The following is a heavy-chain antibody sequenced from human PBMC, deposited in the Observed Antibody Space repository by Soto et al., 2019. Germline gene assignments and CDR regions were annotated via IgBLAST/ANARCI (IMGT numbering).Heavy chain of an antibody. J-gene: IGHJ4*02. Sequence: QVQLQESGPGLVKPSQTLSLTCTVSGGSISSGDYYWSWIRQPPGKGLEWIGYIYYSGNTYYNPSLKSRVTIPVDTSKNQFSLKLTSVTAADTAVYYCARTYYYDSSGYPFDYLGQGTLVTVSS. CDR1: GGSISSGDYY. CDR2: IYYSGNT. D-gene: IGHD3-22*01. CDR3: ARTYYYDSSGYPFDY. V-gene: IGHV4-30-4*01.